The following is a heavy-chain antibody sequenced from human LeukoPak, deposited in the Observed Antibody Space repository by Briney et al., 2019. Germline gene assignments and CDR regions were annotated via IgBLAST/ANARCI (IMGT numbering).Heavy chain of an antibody. CDR3: ARAPPFAS. D-gene: IGHD3-16*01. J-gene: IGHJ1*01. CDR1: GASLTSDDFY. Sequence: SGTLSLHCTVSGASLTSDDFYWNWIRQHPGKDLEWIGYICYTGRSYYNSPLNSRATKTKDTSKNQVSLNLSSGAAAGWAVYYCARAPPFASWGQGTLVTVSS. CDR2: ICYTGRS. V-gene: IGHV4-31*03.